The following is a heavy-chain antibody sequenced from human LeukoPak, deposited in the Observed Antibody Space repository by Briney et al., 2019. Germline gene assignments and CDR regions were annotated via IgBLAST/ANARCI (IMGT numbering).Heavy chain of an antibody. V-gene: IGHV3-64*01. CDR1: GFTFSSYA. CDR2: ISSNGGST. CDR3: ARPDSSGYYVY. J-gene: IGHJ4*02. Sequence: GGSQRLSCAASGFTFSSYAMHWVRQAPGKGLEYVSAISSNGGSTYYANSVKGRFTISRDNSKNTLYLQMGSLRAEDMAVYYCARPDSSGYYVYWGQGTLVTVSS. D-gene: IGHD3-22*01.